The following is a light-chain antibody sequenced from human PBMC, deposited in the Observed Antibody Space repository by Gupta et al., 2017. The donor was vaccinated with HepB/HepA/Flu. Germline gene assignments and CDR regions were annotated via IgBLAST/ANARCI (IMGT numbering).Light chain of an antibody. CDR3: SSDAGSKAWV. CDR2: DVR. V-gene: IGLV2-11*01. Sequence: SALTQPRSVSGSSGPAVTSPGTGTRRDVGTDNFVYWYQQHPGKAPKLVIYDVRKRPAGVPDRFAGSKSGNTASLTISGLQAEEEADYYGSSDAGSKAWVFGGGTKVTVL. CDR1: RRDVGTDNF. J-gene: IGLJ3*02.